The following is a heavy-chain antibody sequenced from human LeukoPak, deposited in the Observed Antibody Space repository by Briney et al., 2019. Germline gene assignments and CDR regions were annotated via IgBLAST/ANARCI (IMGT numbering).Heavy chain of an antibody. D-gene: IGHD6-19*01. CDR1: GFTFSSYS. CDR2: TSGSSSTV. J-gene: IGHJ1*01. V-gene: IGHV3-48*04. Sequence: GGSLRLSCAASGFTFSSYSMNWVRQAPGKGLEWVSYTSGSSSTVYYADSVKGRFTISRDSAKNSLYLQMNNLRAEDTAVYYCARDGGSGWYLSGGYFQHWGQGTLVTVSS. CDR3: ARDGGSGWYLSGGYFQH.